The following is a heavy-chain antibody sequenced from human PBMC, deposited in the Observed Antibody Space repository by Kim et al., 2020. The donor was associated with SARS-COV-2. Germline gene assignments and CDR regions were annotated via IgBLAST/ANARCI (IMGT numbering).Heavy chain of an antibody. V-gene: IGHV3-15*01. Sequence: GSLRLSCAASGFTFSNAWMSWVRQAPGKGLEWVGRIKSKTDGGTTDYAAPVKGRFTISRDDSKNTLYLQMNSLKTEDTAVYYCTAQVPYGSGRRFYGMDVWGQGTTVTVSS. D-gene: IGHD3-10*01. CDR3: TAQVPYGSGRRFYGMDV. CDR2: IKSKTDGGTT. J-gene: IGHJ6*02. CDR1: GFTFSNAW.